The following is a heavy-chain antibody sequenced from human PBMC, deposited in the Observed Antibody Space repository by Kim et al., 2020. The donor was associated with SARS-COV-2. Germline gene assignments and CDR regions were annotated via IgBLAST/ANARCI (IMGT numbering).Heavy chain of an antibody. CDR2: IRGRGGST. CDR1: GFTFSSYA. J-gene: IGHJ4*02. V-gene: IGHV3-23*01. D-gene: IGHD4-17*01. CDR3: AKSPPDDYGDYNLPDY. Sequence: GGSLRLSCAASGFTFSSYAMSWVRQAPGKGLEWVSAIRGRGGSTYYADSVKGRFTISRDNSKNTLYLQMNSLRAEDTAVYYCAKSPPDDYGDYNLPDYWGQEPLVTVSS.